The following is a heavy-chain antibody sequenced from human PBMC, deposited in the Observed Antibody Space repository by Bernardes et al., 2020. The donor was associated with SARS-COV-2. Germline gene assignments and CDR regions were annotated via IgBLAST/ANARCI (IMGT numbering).Heavy chain of an antibody. V-gene: IGHV1-18*01. J-gene: IGHJ2*01. Sequence: ASVKVSCKASGYTFTSYGISWVRQAPGQGLEWMGWISAYNGNTNYAQKLQGRVTMTTDTSTSTAYMELRSLRSDDTAVYYCASPGPDIVVVPAARTYWYFDLWGRGTLVTVSS. CDR1: GYTFTSYG. CDR3: ASPGPDIVVVPAARTYWYFDL. CDR2: ISAYNGNT. D-gene: IGHD2-2*01.